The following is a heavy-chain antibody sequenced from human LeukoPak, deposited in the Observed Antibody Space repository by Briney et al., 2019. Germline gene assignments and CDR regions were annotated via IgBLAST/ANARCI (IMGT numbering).Heavy chain of an antibody. CDR2: IRSKTDGGTT. CDR1: GFTFSSYD. J-gene: IGHJ4*02. D-gene: IGHD2/OR15-2a*01. Sequence: GRSLRLSCAASGFTFSSYDMHWVRQAPGKGLEWVGLIRSKTDGGTTDHAAPVKGRFTISRDDSKNTLYLQMNSLKTEDTAVYYCTTGLSGNWGQGTLVTAS. CDR3: TTGLSGN. V-gene: IGHV3-15*01.